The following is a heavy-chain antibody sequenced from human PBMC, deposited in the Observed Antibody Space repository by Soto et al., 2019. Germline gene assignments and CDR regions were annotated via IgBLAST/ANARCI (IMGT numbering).Heavy chain of an antibody. CDR3: AKGIARELVAATHYYYGMDV. CDR1: GFIVSTSY. CDR2: ISGSGGST. D-gene: IGHD2-15*01. V-gene: IGHV3-23*01. Sequence: GGSLRLSCAASGFIVSTSYMSWVRQAPGKGLEWVSAISGSGGSTYYADSVKGRFTISRDNSKNTLYLQMNSLRAEDTAVYYCAKGIARELVAATHYYYGMDVWGQGITVTVSS. J-gene: IGHJ6*02.